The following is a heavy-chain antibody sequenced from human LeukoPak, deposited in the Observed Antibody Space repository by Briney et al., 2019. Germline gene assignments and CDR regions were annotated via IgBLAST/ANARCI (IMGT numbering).Heavy chain of an antibody. J-gene: IGHJ5*02. CDR2: IIPIFGTA. Sequence: GSSVKVSCKASGGTFSSYAISWVRQAPGQGLEWMGGIIPIFGTANYAQKFQGRVTITADESTSTAYMELSSLRSEDTAVYYCARVLALPQHPFDPWGQGPWSPSPQ. CDR1: GGTFSSYA. V-gene: IGHV1-69*01. CDR3: ARVLALPQHPFDP. D-gene: IGHD3-3*02.